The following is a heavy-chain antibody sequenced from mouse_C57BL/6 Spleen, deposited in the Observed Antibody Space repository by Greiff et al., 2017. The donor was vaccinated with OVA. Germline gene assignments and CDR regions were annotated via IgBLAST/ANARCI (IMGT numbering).Heavy chain of an antibody. CDR2: IYPGSGNT. Sequence: QVQLQQSGAELVRPGASVKLSCKASGYTFTDYYINWVKQRPGQGLEWIARIYPGSGNTYYNEKFKGKATLTAEKSSSTAYMQLSSLTSEDSAVYFCARRDGYFPFDYWGQGTTLTVSS. CDR3: ARRDGYFPFDY. V-gene: IGHV1-76*01. J-gene: IGHJ2*01. D-gene: IGHD2-3*01. CDR1: GYTFTDYY.